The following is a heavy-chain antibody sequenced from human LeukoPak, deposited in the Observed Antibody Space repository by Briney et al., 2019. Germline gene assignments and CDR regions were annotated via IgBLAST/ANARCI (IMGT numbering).Heavy chain of an antibody. J-gene: IGHJ4*02. CDR3: ARGYCSGGSCYSSYYFDY. CDR2: INTNTGNP. Sequence: GASVKVSCKASGYTFSSYGISWVRQAPGQGLEWMGWINTNTGNPTYAQGFTGRFVFSLDTSVSTAYLQISSLKAEDTAVYYCARGYCSGGSCYSSYYFDYWGQGTLVTVSS. CDR1: GYTFSSYG. V-gene: IGHV7-4-1*02. D-gene: IGHD2-15*01.